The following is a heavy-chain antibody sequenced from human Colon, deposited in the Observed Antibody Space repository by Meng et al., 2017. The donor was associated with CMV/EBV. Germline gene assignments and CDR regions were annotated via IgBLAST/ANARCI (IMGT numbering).Heavy chain of an antibody. D-gene: IGHD6-13*01. V-gene: IGHV3-23*03. J-gene: IGHJ6*02. CDR1: GLTFTNYA. CDR3: AKDVPVAVAARGPGNGMDV. Sequence: GESLKISCAASGLTFTNYAMTWVRQAPGKGLEWVSIIYNDDSSTSYADSVKGRFTISRDNSKNTLYLQMNSLRAEDTAIYYCAKDVPVAVAARGPGNGMDVWGQGTTVTVSS. CDR2: IYNDDSST.